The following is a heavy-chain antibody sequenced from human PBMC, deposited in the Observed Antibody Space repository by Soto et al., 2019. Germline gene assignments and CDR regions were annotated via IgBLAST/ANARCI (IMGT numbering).Heavy chain of an antibody. J-gene: IGHJ3*02. Sequence: PGGSLRLSCAASGFTFSSYGMHWVRQAPGKGREWAAVISYDGNNKYYAESVKGRFTISRDTSKNTLYLQMNSLRPEDTAVYYCFADYVATDTFDIWGRGTMVTVSS. CDR2: ISYDGNNK. V-gene: IGHV3-30*03. CDR3: FADYVATDTFDI. D-gene: IGHD3-10*02. CDR1: GFTFSSYG.